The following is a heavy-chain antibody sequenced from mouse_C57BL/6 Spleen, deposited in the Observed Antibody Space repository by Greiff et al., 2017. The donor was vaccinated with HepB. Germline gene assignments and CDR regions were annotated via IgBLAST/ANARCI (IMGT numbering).Heavy chain of an antibody. D-gene: IGHD1-1*01. CDR1: GYTFTSYW. Sequence: VQVVESGAELAKPGASVKLSCKASGYTFTSYWMHWVNQRPGQGLEWIGYINPSSGYTKYNQKFKDKATLTADKSSSTAYMQLSSLTYEDSAVYYCARSDYYGSSDGYFDYWGQGTTLTVSS. CDR2: INPSSGYT. J-gene: IGHJ2*01. CDR3: ARSDYYGSSDGYFDY. V-gene: IGHV1-7*01.